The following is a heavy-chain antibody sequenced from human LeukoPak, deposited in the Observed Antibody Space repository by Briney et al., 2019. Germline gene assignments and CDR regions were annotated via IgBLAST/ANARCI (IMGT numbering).Heavy chain of an antibody. J-gene: IGHJ4*02. V-gene: IGHV1-24*01. CDR2: FDPEDGET. Sequence: ASVKVSCKVSGYIFSELSIHWVRQAPGKGLGWMGGFDPEDGETIFAQKFQGRVTTTEDTSTDTVYMELNSLRSEDTAVYYCATPLTTVTKPLVYWGQGTQVTVSS. CDR1: GYIFSELS. CDR3: ATPLTTVTKPLVY. D-gene: IGHD4-17*01.